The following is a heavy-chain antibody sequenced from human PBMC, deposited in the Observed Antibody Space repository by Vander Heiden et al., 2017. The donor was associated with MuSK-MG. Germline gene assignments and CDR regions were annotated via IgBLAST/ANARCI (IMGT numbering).Heavy chain of an antibody. J-gene: IGHJ4*02. CDR2: IYHSGST. D-gene: IGHD3-22*01. CDR3: ARDPYYYDSSGYYFPFDY. Sequence: QVQLQESGPGLVKPSETLSLTCNVSGYSISSGYYWGWIRQPPGKGLEWIGSIYHSGSTYYNPSLKSRVTISVDTSKNQFSLKLSSVTAADTAVYYCARDPYYYDSSGYYFPFDYWGQGTLVTVSS. V-gene: IGHV4-38-2*02. CDR1: GYSISSGYY.